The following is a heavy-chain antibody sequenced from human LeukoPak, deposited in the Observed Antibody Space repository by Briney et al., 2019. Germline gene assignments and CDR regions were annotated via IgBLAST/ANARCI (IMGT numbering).Heavy chain of an antibody. D-gene: IGHD2-21*02. Sequence: GGSLRLSCVVSGFTFNRCWMNWVRQTPGKGLEWVAHINPDGRDTYYVDSVKGRFTISRDNAQNSMYLQMNSLRVEDTAVYYCTSWGDTTAEYFQRWGQGTLVTVSS. V-gene: IGHV3-7*01. CDR2: INPDGRDT. CDR3: TSWGDTTAEYFQR. J-gene: IGHJ1*01. CDR1: GFTFNRCW.